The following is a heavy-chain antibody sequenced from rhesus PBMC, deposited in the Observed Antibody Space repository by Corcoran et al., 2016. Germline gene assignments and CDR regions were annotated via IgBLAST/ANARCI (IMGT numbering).Heavy chain of an antibody. CDR1: GGSVSSSNW. V-gene: IGHV4-65*01. CDR3: ARGYSGFNY. D-gene: IGHD5-42*01. CDR2: ISGSSGST. Sequence: QVQLQESGPGLVKPSETLSLTCAVSGGSVSSSNWWGWTRQPPGKGLEWIGYISGSSGSTYYNPSLKSRVTISTDTSKNQFSLKLSSVTAADTAVYYCARGYSGFNYWGQGVLVTVSS. J-gene: IGHJ4*01.